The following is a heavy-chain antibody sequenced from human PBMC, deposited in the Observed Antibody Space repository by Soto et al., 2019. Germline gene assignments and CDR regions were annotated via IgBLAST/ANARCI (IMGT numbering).Heavy chain of an antibody. CDR1: GFTVSSNY. J-gene: IGHJ6*02. Sequence: GGSLRLSCAASGFTVSSNYMSWVRQAPGKGLEWVSVIYSGGSTYYANSVKGRFTNSRHNSKNTLYLQMNSLRSDDTADYYCARVALGSGWYGDYYGMDVWGQGTTVTVSS. CDR3: ARVALGSGWYGDYYGMDV. CDR2: IYSGGST. V-gene: IGHV3-53*04. D-gene: IGHD6-19*01.